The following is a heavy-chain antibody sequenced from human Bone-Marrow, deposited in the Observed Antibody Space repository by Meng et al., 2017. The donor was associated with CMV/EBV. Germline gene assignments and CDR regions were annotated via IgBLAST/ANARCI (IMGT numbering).Heavy chain of an antibody. D-gene: IGHD3-3*01. Sequence: GESLKISCAASGFVVSLYSMNWVRQAPGMGLEWISYISTSGSSIYYADSVEGRFTISRDNAKSSLYLEMTGLRGEDTAIYYCAREGPQASDFWSNYYKPLDYWGQGTLVTVSS. CDR2: ISTSGSSI. CDR1: GFVVSLYS. CDR3: AREGPQASDFWSNYYKPLDY. V-gene: IGHV3-48*04. J-gene: IGHJ4*02.